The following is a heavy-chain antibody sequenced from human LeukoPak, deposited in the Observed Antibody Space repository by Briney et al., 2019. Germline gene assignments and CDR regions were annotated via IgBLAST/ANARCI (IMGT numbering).Heavy chain of an antibody. V-gene: IGHV4-59*01. D-gene: IGHD3-22*01. Sequence: SETLSLTCTVSGVTINNIYWTWLRQAPGKGLEWMGYLYYGGNTNYNRSLKSRVTVSVDTSKNQFSLRLSSVTAADTAVYYCARGLTSSGLRFDYWGQGTLVTVSS. CDR1: GVTINNIY. CDR3: ARGLTSSGLRFDY. J-gene: IGHJ4*02. CDR2: LYYGGNT.